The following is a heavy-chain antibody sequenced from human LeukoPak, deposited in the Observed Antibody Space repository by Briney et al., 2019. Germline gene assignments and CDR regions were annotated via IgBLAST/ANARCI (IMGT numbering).Heavy chain of an antibody. V-gene: IGHV1-3*03. CDR1: GYTFTNYA. Sequence: GASVKVSCKASGYTFTNYAIHWVRQAPGQRLEWMGWITAANGYTIYSQEFQGRVTMTRDTSTNTVFMDLSSLRSEDTAMYYCARALSELATIGEDFDYWGQGTLVTVSS. J-gene: IGHJ4*02. CDR3: ARALSELATIGEDFDY. CDR2: ITAANGYT. D-gene: IGHD5-24*01.